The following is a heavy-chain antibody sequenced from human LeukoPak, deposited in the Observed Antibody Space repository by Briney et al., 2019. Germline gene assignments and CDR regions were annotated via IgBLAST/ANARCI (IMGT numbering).Heavy chain of an antibody. J-gene: IGHJ2*01. V-gene: IGHV3-23*01. CDR2: ISGSGGST. CDR3: ANHLKLRYGSGVGRYWYFDL. D-gene: IGHD3-10*01. Sequence: PGGSLRLSCAASGFTFSSYAMSWVRQAPGKGLEWVSAISGSGGSTYYADSVKGRFTISRDNSKNTLYLQMNSLRAEDTAVYYCANHLKLRYGSGVGRYWYFDLWGRGTLVTVSS. CDR1: GFTFSSYA.